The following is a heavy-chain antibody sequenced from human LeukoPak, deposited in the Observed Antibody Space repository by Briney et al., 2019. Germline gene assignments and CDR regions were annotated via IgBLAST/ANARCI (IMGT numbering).Heavy chain of an antibody. CDR2: ISSSGSTI. V-gene: IGHV3-11*01. Sequence: GGSLRLSCAASGFTFSDYYMSWIRQAPGKGLEWASYISSSGSTIYYADSVKGRFTISRDNAKNSLYLQMNSLRAEDTAVYYCARRTTFPVVGMDVWGQGTTVTVSS. CDR1: GFTFSDYY. D-gene: IGHD1-7*01. CDR3: ARRTTFPVVGMDV. J-gene: IGHJ6*02.